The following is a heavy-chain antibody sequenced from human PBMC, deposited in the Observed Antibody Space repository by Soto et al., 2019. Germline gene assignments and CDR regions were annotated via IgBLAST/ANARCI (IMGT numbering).Heavy chain of an antibody. CDR3: ANLIVFHSSYYHDC. CDR1: GGSLSSGDYY. V-gene: IGHV4-30-4*01. D-gene: IGHD1-26*01. J-gene: IGHJ5*01. Sequence: SETLSLTCTVSGGSLSSGDYYWSWILHPPGKGLEWIGYIYYSGSTYYNPSLKSRVTMLVDTSKNQFSLSLSSVTAADTAVYYCANLIVFHSSYYHDCWGHGTRVTVSS. CDR2: IYYSGST.